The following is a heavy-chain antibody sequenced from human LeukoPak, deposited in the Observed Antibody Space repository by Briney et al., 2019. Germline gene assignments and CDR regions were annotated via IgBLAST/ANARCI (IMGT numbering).Heavy chain of an antibody. V-gene: IGHV3-7*01. CDR2: IKQDGSEK. CDR3: ARGLWFGD. Sequence: GGSLRLSCAASGFTFGSYWMSWVRQAPGKGLEWVANIKQDGSEKYYVDSVKGRFTISRDNAKNSLYLQMNSLRAEDTAVYYCARGLWFGDWGQGTLVTVSS. CDR1: GFTFGSYW. D-gene: IGHD3-10*01. J-gene: IGHJ4*02.